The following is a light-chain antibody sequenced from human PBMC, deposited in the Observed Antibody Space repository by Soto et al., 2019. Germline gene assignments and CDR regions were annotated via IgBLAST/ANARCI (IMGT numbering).Light chain of an antibody. V-gene: IGKV3-11*01. CDR1: QGIGRY. J-gene: IGKJ3*01. CDR3: HRRSNWPLT. CDR2: DAS. Sequence: EIVLTQSPGTLSLSPGESATLSCRASQGIGRYLAWFQQKPGQPPRLLIYDASTRANGIPGRFSGSGSGTDFTRTISSLEPEDFAVYYCHRRSNWPLTFGPGTKLEI.